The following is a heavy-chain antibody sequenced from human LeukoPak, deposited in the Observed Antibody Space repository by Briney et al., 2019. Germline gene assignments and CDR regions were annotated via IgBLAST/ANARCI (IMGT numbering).Heavy chain of an antibody. Sequence: GGSLRLSCAASGFTFSSYAMSWVRQAPGKRLEWVSAISGSGGSTYYADPVKGRFTISRDNSKNTLYLQMNSLRAEDTAVYYCAKSGKDSSGLFDYWGQGTLVTVSS. D-gene: IGHD3-22*01. J-gene: IGHJ4*02. V-gene: IGHV3-23*01. CDR1: GFTFSSYA. CDR2: ISGSGGST. CDR3: AKSGKDSSGLFDY.